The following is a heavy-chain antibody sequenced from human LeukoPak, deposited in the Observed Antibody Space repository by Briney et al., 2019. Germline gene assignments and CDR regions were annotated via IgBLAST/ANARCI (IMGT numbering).Heavy chain of an antibody. Sequence: PGGSLRLSCAASGFTFSSYGMHWVRQAPGKGLEGVAVIWFDGSDKYYGDSVKGRFTISRDNSKNTLYLQMNSRRAEDTAVYYCARDGYSGYDFYFDYWGQGSLVTVSS. V-gene: IGHV3-33*01. J-gene: IGHJ4*02. CDR1: GFTFSSYG. CDR2: IWFDGSDK. D-gene: IGHD5-12*01. CDR3: ARDGYSGYDFYFDY.